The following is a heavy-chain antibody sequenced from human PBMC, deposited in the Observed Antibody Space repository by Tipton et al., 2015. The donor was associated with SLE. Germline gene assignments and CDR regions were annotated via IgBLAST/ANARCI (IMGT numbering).Heavy chain of an antibody. D-gene: IGHD6-19*01. Sequence: LRLSCTVSGGSISSYYWSWIRQPPGKGLEWIGYTYYSGSTNYNPSLKSRVTISVDTSKNQFSLKLSSVTAADTAVYYCARERIAVAGRDYYGMDVWGQGTTVTVSS. CDR3: ARERIAVAGRDYYGMDV. CDR1: GGSISSYY. CDR2: TYYSGST. J-gene: IGHJ6*02. V-gene: IGHV4-59*01.